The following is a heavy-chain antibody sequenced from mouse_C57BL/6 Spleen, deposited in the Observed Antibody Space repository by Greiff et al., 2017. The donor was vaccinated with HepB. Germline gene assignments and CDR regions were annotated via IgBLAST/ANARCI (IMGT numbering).Heavy chain of an antibody. D-gene: IGHD2-1*01. V-gene: IGHV1-26*01. J-gene: IGHJ2*01. CDR2: INPNNGGT. CDR1: GYTFTDYY. Sequence: EVQLQQSGPELVKPGASVKISCKASGYTFTDYYMNWVKQSHGKSLEWIGDINPNNGGTSYNQKFKGKATLTVDKSSSTAYMELRSLTSEDSAVYYCARWIYYGNYENFDYWGQGTTLTVSS. CDR3: ARWIYYGNYENFDY.